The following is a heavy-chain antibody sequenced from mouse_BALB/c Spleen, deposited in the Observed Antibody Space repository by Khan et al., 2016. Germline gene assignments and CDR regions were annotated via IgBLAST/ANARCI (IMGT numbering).Heavy chain of an antibody. D-gene: IGHD1-1*01. CDR1: GFTFSSYA. Sequence: EVELVESGGGLVKPGGSLKLSCAASGFTFSSYAMSWVRQTPEKRLEWVASISSGGNPFYPDSLKGRFTISRDNARNILYLQMSSRRSEDTDMYYYTRGVTTVVDYFDYWGQGTTLTVSS. J-gene: IGHJ2*01. V-gene: IGHV5-6-5*01. CDR3: TRGVTTVVDYFDY. CDR2: ISSGGNP.